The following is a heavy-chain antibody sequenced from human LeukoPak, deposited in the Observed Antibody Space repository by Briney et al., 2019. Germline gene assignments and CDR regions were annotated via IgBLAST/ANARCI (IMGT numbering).Heavy chain of an antibody. D-gene: IGHD3-22*01. V-gene: IGHV4-59*01. Sequence: PSGTLSLTCTVSGGSTSSYYWSWIRQPPGKGLEWIGYIYYSGSTNCNPSLKSRVTISVDTSKNQFSLKLSSVTAADTAVYYCARANYDSSGYYTLIDAFDIWGQGTMVTVSS. CDR2: IYYSGST. CDR1: GGSTSSYY. CDR3: ARANYDSSGYYTLIDAFDI. J-gene: IGHJ3*02.